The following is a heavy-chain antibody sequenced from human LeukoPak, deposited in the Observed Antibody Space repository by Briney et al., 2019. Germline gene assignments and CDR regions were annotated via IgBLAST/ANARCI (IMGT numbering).Heavy chain of an antibody. CDR2: INHSGST. CDR3: ARERVVVIAPRGWFDP. J-gene: IGHJ5*02. D-gene: IGHD2-21*01. CDR1: RGSFSGYY. V-gene: IGHV4-34*01. Sequence: PSETLSLTCVVYRGSFSGYYWSWIRQPPGKGLEWIGKINHSGSTNYNPSLKSRVTISVDTSKNQFSLKLSSVTAADTAVYYCARERVVVIAPRGWFDPWGQGTLVTVSS.